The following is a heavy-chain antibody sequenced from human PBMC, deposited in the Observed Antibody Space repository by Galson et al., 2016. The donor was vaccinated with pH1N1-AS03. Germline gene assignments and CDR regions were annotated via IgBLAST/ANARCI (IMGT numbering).Heavy chain of an antibody. J-gene: IGHJ3*02. D-gene: IGHD3-3*01. CDR2: IITIFGTT. CDR3: ARVTAKRGRVAIFGVLVSPNALDI. V-gene: IGHV1-69*13. CDR1: GGTFSTYG. Sequence: SVKVSCKASGGTFSTYGISWVRQATGQGLEWMGGIITIFGTTNYAQKFQGRVTITADESTSTAYLDLSSLRSEDTAVYYCARVTAKRGRVAIFGVLVSPNALDIWGQGTMIIVSS.